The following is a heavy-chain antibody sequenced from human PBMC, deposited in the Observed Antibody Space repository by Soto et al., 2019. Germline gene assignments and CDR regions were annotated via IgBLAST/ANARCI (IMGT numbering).Heavy chain of an antibody. CDR3: ARHEGSSNWFDP. D-gene: IGHD3-10*01. Sequence: SETLSLTCTVSGGSISSTSFFWGWVRQSPGKGLEWIGNIYYSGGSYYNPSLKSRVSMSVDTSKNQFFLKLSSVTAADTAVYYCARHEGSSNWFDPWGQGTLVTVSS. CDR1: GGSISSTSFF. CDR2: IYYSGGS. J-gene: IGHJ5*02. V-gene: IGHV4-39*01.